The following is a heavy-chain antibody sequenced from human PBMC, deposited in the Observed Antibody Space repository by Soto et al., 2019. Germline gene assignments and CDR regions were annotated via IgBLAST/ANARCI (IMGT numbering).Heavy chain of an antibody. J-gene: IGHJ3*02. CDR2: IIPILGTA. CDR1: GGTFSSYT. Sequence: SVKVSCKASGGTFSSYTISWVRQAPGQGLEWMGRIIPILGTANYAQKFQGRVTITADKSTSTAYMELSSLRSEDTAVYYCARDGGNDVAFDIWGQGTMVTVSS. D-gene: IGHD1-1*01. V-gene: IGHV1-69*08. CDR3: ARDGGNDVAFDI.